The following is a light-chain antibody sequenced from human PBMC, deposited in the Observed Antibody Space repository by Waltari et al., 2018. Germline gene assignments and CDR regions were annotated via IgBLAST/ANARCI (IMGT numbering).Light chain of an antibody. CDR2: DVN. J-gene: IGLJ1*01. V-gene: IGLV2-11*01. Sequence: QSALTQPRSVSGSPGQSVTISCTPTSSDVGRFDYVSWFQQYPGKPPKLMIYDVNKRPSGVPHRFAGSKSGNTASLTISGLQAEDEADYYCCSYAGSYTFVFGTGTKVTVL. CDR1: SSDVGRFDY. CDR3: CSYAGSYTFV.